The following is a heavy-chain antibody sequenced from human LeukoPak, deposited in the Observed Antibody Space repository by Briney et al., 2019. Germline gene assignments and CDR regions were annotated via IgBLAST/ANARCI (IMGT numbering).Heavy chain of an antibody. V-gene: IGHV3-30*01. CDR2: ISYDGSDK. J-gene: IGHJ4*02. D-gene: IGHD3-3*01. CDR1: GFTFSRYA. CDR3: ARETDFWSGYYPPDY. Sequence: PGGSLRLSCAASGFTFSRYAMHWVRQAPGKGLECVAIISYDGSDKYYADSVKGRFTISRDDSKSTLYPQMKSLRPEDTALYFCARETDFWSGYYPPDYWGQGTLVTVSS.